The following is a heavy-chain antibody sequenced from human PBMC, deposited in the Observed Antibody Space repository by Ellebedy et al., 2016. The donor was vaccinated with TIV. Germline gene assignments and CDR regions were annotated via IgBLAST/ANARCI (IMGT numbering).Heavy chain of an antibody. J-gene: IGHJ5*02. D-gene: IGHD2-2*01. Sequence: MPSETLSLTCTVSGASISNSDYYWNWIRQPPGKGLEWIGSLYYSGSAYYNPSLKSRVTVSVDTSKNQFSLNLSSVTAADTAVYYCARDPALPRGRFDTWGQGTLVTVSS. CDR3: ARDPALPRGRFDT. V-gene: IGHV4-39*07. CDR1: GASISNSDYY. CDR2: LYYSGSA.